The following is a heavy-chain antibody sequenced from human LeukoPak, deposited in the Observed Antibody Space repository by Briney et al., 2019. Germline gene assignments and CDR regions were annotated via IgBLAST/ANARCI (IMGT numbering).Heavy chain of an antibody. CDR1: GYTLRDYY. V-gene: IGHV1-2*02. Sequence: ASVKVSCKASGYTLRDYYIYWGRQAPGQGLEWLGWLNPHSGGTNYAQKFQGRVTLTSDTSISTAYMELSLLTSDDTAIYYCARGLRIINGLDVWGQGTTVIVSS. CDR3: ARGLRIINGLDV. J-gene: IGHJ6*02. CDR2: LNPHSGGT. D-gene: IGHD2-15*01.